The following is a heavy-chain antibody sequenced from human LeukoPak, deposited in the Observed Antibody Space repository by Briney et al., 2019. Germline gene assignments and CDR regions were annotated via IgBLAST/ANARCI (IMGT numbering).Heavy chain of an antibody. CDR2: INPSGGST. CDR3: ARWVIGGARGTYFFDY. Sequence: ASVKVSCKASGYTFTSYYMHWVRQAPGQGLEWMGIINPSGGSTNYAQKFQGRVTMTRDTSTSTVYMELSSLRSEETAVYYCARWVIGGARGTYFFDYWGQGTLVTVSS. V-gene: IGHV1-46*01. J-gene: IGHJ4*02. CDR1: GYTFTSYY. D-gene: IGHD1-26*01.